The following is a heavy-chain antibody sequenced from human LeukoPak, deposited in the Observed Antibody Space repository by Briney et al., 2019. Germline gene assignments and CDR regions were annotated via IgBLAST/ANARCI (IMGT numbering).Heavy chain of an antibody. D-gene: IGHD1-26*01. CDR3: ARSSGSYRQYYFDY. Sequence: PGRSLRLSCAASGFTFSSYAMHWVRQAPGKGLEWVAVISYDGSNKCYADSVKGRFTISKGNSKNTLYLQMNSLRAEDTAVYYCARSSGSYRQYYFDYWGQGTLVTVSS. CDR1: GFTFSSYA. CDR2: ISYDGSNK. V-gene: IGHV3-30-3*01. J-gene: IGHJ4*02.